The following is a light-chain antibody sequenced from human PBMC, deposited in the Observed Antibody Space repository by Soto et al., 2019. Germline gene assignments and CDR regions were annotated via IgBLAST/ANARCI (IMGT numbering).Light chain of an antibody. J-gene: IGKJ1*01. CDR1: QDINYY. CDR2: AAS. Sequence: IQLTQSPSSLSASVGDRVTITCRASQDINYYLAWYQQKPGTAPKLLIYAASSLQSGVPSTFSGSGSGTDFTLTISSLQPEDFATYHCQQSYSTPWTFGQGTKVEIK. V-gene: IGKV1-39*01. CDR3: QQSYSTPWT.